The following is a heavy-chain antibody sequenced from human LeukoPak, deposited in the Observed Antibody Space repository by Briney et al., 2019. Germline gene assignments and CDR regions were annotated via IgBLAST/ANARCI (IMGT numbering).Heavy chain of an antibody. CDR3: ARDNGDTYYDILTGYLDTNNDAFDI. CDR2: ISAYNGNT. CDR1: GYTFTSYG. Sequence: ASVKVSCKASGYTFTSYGISWVRQAPGQGLEWMGWISAYNGNTNYAQKLQGRVTMTTDTSTSTAYMELRSLRSDDTAVYYCARDNGDTYYDILTGYLDTNNDAFDIWGQGTMVTVSS. J-gene: IGHJ3*02. D-gene: IGHD3-9*01. V-gene: IGHV1-18*01.